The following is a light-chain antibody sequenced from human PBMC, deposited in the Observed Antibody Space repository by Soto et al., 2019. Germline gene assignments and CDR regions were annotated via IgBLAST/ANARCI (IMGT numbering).Light chain of an antibody. CDR1: QSISTF. V-gene: IGKV1-5*01. CDR3: QQYNSYSPRT. J-gene: IGKJ1*01. Sequence: DIQMTQSPSILSASVGDIVTITCRSSQSISTFLAWYQQKPGKAPQLLIYDASILTSGVPSTFSGSGSGTEFSLTISSLQPYDFATYYCQQYNSYSPRTFGQGTKVDIK. CDR2: DAS.